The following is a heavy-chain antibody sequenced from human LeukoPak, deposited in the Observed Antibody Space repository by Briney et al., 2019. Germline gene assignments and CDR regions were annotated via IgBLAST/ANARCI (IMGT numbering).Heavy chain of an antibody. D-gene: IGHD1-26*01. CDR3: GTSEVGSSSYESYDY. CDR2: IINSGVT. V-gene: IGHV4-4*07. J-gene: IGHJ4*02. CDR1: GDSISDYH. Sequence: PSETLSLTCTVSGDSISDYHWSWIRQPAGKGREWIGRIINSGVTNYNPSLNSRVTISVDRSKNQFSLRLTSVTAADTAVYYCGTSEVGSSSYESYDYWGQGTQVTVSA.